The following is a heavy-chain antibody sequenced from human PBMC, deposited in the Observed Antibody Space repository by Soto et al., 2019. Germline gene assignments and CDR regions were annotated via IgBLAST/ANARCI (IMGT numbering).Heavy chain of an antibody. CDR3: ERQEYQLPTSWFDP. J-gene: IGHJ5*02. CDR1: GGSICSYY. CDR2: IYYSGST. D-gene: IGHD2-2*01. Sequence: PSETLSLTCTLAGGSICSYYWSWIGQPPGKGLEWIGYIYYSGSTNYNPSLKSRVTISVDTSKNQFSLKLSSVTAADTAVYYCERQEYQLPTSWFDPWGQGTLVTVS. V-gene: IGHV4-59*01.